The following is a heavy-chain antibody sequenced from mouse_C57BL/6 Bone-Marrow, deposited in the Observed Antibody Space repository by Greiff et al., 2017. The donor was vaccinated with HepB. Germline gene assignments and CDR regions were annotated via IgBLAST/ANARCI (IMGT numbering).Heavy chain of an antibody. CDR2: IDPETGVT. Sequence: QVQLQQSGAELVRPGASVTLSCKASGYTFTDYEMHWVKQTPVQGLEWIGAIDPETGVTAYNQKFKGKAILTADKSSSTAYMELRSLTSEDSAVYYCTRSDDGYYRYWFAYWGQGTLVTVSA. D-gene: IGHD2-3*01. CDR3: TRSDDGYYRYWFAY. CDR1: GYTFTDYE. J-gene: IGHJ3*01. V-gene: IGHV1-15*01.